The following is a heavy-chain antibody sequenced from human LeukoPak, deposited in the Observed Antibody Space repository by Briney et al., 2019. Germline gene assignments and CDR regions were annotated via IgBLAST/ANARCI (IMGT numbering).Heavy chain of an antibody. V-gene: IGHV3-20*04. J-gene: IGHJ4*02. D-gene: IGHD4-17*01. CDR1: GFTFDDLG. CDR3: ERVGYGDYSTGGGDY. Sequence: GGSLRLSCAASGFTFDDLGMSWVGQAPGKGLEWVSGIKWDGGRTGYADSVKGRFTISRDNAKNSVYLQMNSLRAEDTALYYCERVGYGDYSTGGGDYWGQGTLVTVSS. CDR2: IKWDGGRT.